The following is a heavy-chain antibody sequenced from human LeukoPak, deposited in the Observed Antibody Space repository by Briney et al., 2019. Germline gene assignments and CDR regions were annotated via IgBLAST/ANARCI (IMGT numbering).Heavy chain of an antibody. V-gene: IGHV3-21*01. Sequence: GGSLRLSCAASGFTFSSYSMNWVRQAPGKGLEWVSSISSSSSYIYYADSVKGRFTISRDNAKNSLYLQMNSLRAEDTAVYYCARRVQEGYYDILTGYSDAFDIWGQGTMVTVSS. D-gene: IGHD3-9*01. CDR1: GFTFSSYS. J-gene: IGHJ3*02. CDR2: ISSSSSYI. CDR3: ARRVQEGYYDILTGYSDAFDI.